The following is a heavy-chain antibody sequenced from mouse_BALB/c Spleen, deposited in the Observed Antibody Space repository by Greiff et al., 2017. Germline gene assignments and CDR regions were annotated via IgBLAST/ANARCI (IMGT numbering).Heavy chain of an antibody. V-gene: IGHV1-4*01. Sequence: VQLQQSGAELARPGASVKMSCKASGYTFTSYTMHWVKQRPGQGLEWIGYINPSSGYTNYNQKFKDKATLTADKSSSTAYMHLSSLTSEDSAVYYCARYTMITNFPFDYWGQGTTVTVSS. D-gene: IGHD2-4*01. CDR3: ARYTMITNFPFDY. J-gene: IGHJ2*01. CDR2: INPSSGYT. CDR1: GYTFTSYT.